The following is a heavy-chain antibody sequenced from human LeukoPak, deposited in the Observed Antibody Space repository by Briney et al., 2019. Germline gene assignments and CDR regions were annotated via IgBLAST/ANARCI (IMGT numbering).Heavy chain of an antibody. V-gene: IGHV4-34*01. CDR2: INHSGST. D-gene: IGHD3-10*01. CDR1: GGSFSGYY. CDR3: ARAGYYYGSGSYREDY. J-gene: IGHJ4*02. Sequence: PSETLSLTCAVYGGSFSGYYWSSIRQPPGKGLEWIGEINHSGSTNYNPSLKSRVTISVDTSKNQFSLKLSSVTAADTAVYYCARAGYYYGSGSYREDYWGQGTLVTVSS.